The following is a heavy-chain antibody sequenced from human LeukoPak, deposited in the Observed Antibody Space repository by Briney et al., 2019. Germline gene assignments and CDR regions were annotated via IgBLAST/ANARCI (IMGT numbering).Heavy chain of an antibody. V-gene: IGHV3-7*03. D-gene: IGHD5-12*01. CDR2: IKVDRSEK. Sequence: GGSLRLSCAASGFTFRTYWMTWVRQAPGKGLEWVANIKVDRSEKYYVDSVRGRFTISRDDVRNSLSLQMNSLRVEDTAIYYCARESSGYGNIDYWGQGTQVTVST. CDR1: GFTFRTYW. J-gene: IGHJ4*02. CDR3: ARESSGYGNIDY.